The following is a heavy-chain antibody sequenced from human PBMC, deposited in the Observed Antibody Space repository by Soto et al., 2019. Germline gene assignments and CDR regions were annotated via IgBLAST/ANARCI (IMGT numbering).Heavy chain of an antibody. V-gene: IGHV4-59*08. J-gene: IGHJ4*02. D-gene: IGHD6-13*01. Sequence: SETLSLTCTVSGGSISSYYWSWIRQPPGKGLEWIGYIYYSGSTNYNPSLKSRVTISVDTSKNQFSLKLSSVTAADTAVYYCARQGGYSSSWYDYWGQGTLVTVSS. CDR3: ARQGGYSSSWYDY. CDR1: GGSISSYY. CDR2: IYYSGST.